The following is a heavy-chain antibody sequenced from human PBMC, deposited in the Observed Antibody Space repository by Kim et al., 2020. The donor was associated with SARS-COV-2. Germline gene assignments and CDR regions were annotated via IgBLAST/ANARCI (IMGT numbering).Heavy chain of an antibody. V-gene: IGHV4-59*08. J-gene: IGHJ5*02. CDR3: RHEAPGDSGSYSDDYWFDP. D-gene: IGHD1-26*01. CDR2: IYYSGST. Sequence: SETLSLTCTVSGGSISSYYWSWIRQPPGKGLEWIGYIYYSGSTNYNPSLKSRVTISVDTSKNQFSLKLSSVTAADTAVYYWRHEAPGDSGSYSDDYWFDPWGQGTLVTVSS. CDR1: GGSISSYY.